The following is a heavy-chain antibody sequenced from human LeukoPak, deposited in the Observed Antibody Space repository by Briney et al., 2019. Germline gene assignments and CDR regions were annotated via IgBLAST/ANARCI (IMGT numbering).Heavy chain of an antibody. J-gene: IGHJ3*02. V-gene: IGHV1-18*01. Sequence: VASVKVSCKASNYTFTSYGISWVRQAPGQGLEWMAWINAYNGDTNYAQKLQGRVTLTTDTSTSTAYMELRSLRSDDTAVYYCARDSRYSHSSGAFDIWGQGTMVTVSS. CDR1: NYTFTSYG. CDR2: INAYNGDT. D-gene: IGHD6-6*01. CDR3: ARDSRYSHSSGAFDI.